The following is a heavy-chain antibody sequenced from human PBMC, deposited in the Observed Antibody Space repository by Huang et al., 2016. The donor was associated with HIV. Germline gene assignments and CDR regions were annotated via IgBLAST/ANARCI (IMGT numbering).Heavy chain of an antibody. CDR3: ARPKLGAHDSFDV. Sequence: QVQLQQWGAGLLKPSETLSLTCAVSGGSFSGYSWSLIRQPPGKGLEWIGQINHSGSTDYNPSLKRRVTMSVDTSKNQFSLTLNSVSASDTAVYFCARPKLGAHDSFDVWGQGTMVTVSS. CDR2: INHSGST. V-gene: IGHV4-34*01. D-gene: IGHD1-26*01. CDR1: GGSFSGYS. J-gene: IGHJ3*01.